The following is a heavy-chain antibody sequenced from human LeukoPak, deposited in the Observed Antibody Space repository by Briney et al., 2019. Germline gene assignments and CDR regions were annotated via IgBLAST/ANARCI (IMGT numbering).Heavy chain of an antibody. CDR2: ISASGGTT. D-gene: IGHD2-2*01. CDR3: AKEPREYCSSTSCPNWFDS. Sequence: GGSLRLSCAASGLTFNNYAMSWVRQAPGKGLEWVSAISASGGTTYYADSVKGRFTISRDNSENTLFLQINSLRAEDTAVYYCAKEPREYCSSTSCPNWFDSWGQGTLVTVSS. CDR1: GLTFNNYA. V-gene: IGHV3-23*01. J-gene: IGHJ5*01.